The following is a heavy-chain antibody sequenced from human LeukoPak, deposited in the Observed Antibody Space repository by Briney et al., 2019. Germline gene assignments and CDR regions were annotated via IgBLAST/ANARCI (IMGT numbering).Heavy chain of an antibody. D-gene: IGHD6-19*01. CDR2: ISGSGGTT. Sequence: PGGSLRLSCAASGFIFSAYAMTWVRQAPGRGLEWVSSISGSGGTTYYADSVKGRFTISRDNSKHTLFLQMNSLRAEASAVYYCAKSSSLYDYWGQGTLVTVSS. CDR1: GFIFSAYA. V-gene: IGHV3-23*01. J-gene: IGHJ4*02. CDR3: AKSSSLYDY.